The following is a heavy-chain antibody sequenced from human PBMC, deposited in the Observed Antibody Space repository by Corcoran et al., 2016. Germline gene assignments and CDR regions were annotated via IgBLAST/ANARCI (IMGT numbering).Heavy chain of an antibody. CDR1: GGSISSSSYY. J-gene: IGHJ5*02. CDR3: ARGLGYCSGGSCYSSWFDP. Sequence: QLQLQESGPGLVKPSETLSLTCTVSGGSISSSSYYWGWIRQPPGKGLEWIGSIYYSGSTYYNPSLKSRVTISVDTSKNQFSLKLSSVTAADTAVYYGARGLGYCSGGSCYSSWFDPWGQGTLVTVSS. D-gene: IGHD2-15*01. CDR2: IYYSGST. V-gene: IGHV4-39*07.